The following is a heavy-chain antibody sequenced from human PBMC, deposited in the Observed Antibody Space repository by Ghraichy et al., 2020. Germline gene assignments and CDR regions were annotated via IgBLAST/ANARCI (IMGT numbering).Heavy chain of an antibody. V-gene: IGHV4-30-2*01. D-gene: IGHD4-17*01. CDR1: GGSISSGGYS. Sequence: SETLSLTCAVSGGSISSGGYSWSWIRQPPGKGLEWIGFIYHSGSTYYNPSLKSRVTISVDKSKNQFSLKLTSVTAADTAVYYCARATTVTLEFDYWGQGTLVTVSS. J-gene: IGHJ4*02. CDR3: ARATTVTLEFDY. CDR2: IYHSGST.